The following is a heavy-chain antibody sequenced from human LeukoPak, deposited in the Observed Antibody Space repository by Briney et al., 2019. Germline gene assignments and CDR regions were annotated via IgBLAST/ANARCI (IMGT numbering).Heavy chain of an antibody. CDR2: IYTSGST. Sequence: SETLSLTCTVSGGSISSGSYYWSWIRQPAGKGLEWIGRIYTSGSTNYNPSLKSRVTISVDTSKNQFSLKLSSVTAADTAVYYCERDSGIAARRRDWGQGTLVTVSS. D-gene: IGHD6-6*01. V-gene: IGHV4-61*02. CDR1: GGSISSGSYY. J-gene: IGHJ4*02. CDR3: ERDSGIAARRRD.